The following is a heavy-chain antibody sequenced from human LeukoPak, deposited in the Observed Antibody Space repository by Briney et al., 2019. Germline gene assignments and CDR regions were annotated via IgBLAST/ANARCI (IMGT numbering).Heavy chain of an antibody. V-gene: IGHV1-8*01. J-gene: IGHJ6*03. CDR1: GYTFINFD. D-gene: IGHD3-10*01. Sequence: ASVKVSCKPSGYTFINFDVTSVRQATGQGREWRGWLNPKSGNTLYAQKLQGRVTMTRNTSISTAYMELSSLRFEDTAVYYCARFLKPPVNRGGPANYYMDVWGKGTTVTVSS. CDR2: LNPKSGNT. CDR3: ARFLKPPVNRGGPANYYMDV.